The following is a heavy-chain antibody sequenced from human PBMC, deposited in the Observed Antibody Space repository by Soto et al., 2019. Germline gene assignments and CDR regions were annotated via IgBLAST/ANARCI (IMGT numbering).Heavy chain of an antibody. CDR2: IIPIFGTA. CDR3: ARGRRGAGVVIIRGDYYYYGMDV. V-gene: IGHV1-69*01. CDR1: GGTFSSYA. Sequence: VQLVQSGAEVKKPGSSVKVSCKASGGTFSSYAISWVRQAPGQGLEWMGGIIPIFGTANYAQKFQGRVTITADESTSTAYMELSSLRSEDTAVYYCARGRRGAGVVIIRGDYYYYGMDVWGQGTTVTVSS. J-gene: IGHJ6*02. D-gene: IGHD3-3*01.